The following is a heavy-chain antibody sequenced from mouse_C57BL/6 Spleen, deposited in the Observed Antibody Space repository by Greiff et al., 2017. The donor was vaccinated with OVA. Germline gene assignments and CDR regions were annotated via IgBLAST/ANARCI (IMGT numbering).Heavy chain of an antibody. V-gene: IGHV3-6*01. CDR2: ISYDGSN. D-gene: IGHD1-1*01. Sequence: VQLKESGPGLVKPSQSLSLTCSVTGYSITSGYYWNWIRQFPGNKLEWMGYISYDGSNNYNPSLKNRISITRDTSKNQFFLKLNSVTTEDTATYYCARAPYYYGSSHWYFDVWGTGTTVTVSS. J-gene: IGHJ1*03. CDR1: GYSITSGYY. CDR3: ARAPYYYGSSHWYFDV.